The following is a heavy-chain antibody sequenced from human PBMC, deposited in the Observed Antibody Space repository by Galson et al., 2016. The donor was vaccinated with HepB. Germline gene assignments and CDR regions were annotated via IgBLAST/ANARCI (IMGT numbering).Heavy chain of an antibody. CDR1: GFTFTSHW. D-gene: IGHD1-1*01. V-gene: IGHV3-7*03. CDR3: AKDRYWNRDFDY. J-gene: IGHJ4*02. Sequence: SLRLSCAASGFTFTSHWMHWVRQAPGKGLEWVANINQGGGEKYYVDSVKGRFTISRDNSKNSLYLQMNSLKAEDTAIYYCAKDRYWNRDFDYWGQGTLVTVSS. CDR2: INQGGGEK.